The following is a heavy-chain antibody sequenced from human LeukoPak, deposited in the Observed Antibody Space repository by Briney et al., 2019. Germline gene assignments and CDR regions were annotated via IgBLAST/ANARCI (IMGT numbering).Heavy chain of an antibody. CDR2: ISYDGSNK. D-gene: IGHD2-15*01. J-gene: IGHJ6*02. CDR3: AKDVGLNYYYGMDV. V-gene: IGHV3-30*18. Sequence: AGGSLRLSCAASGFTFSSYGMHWVRQAPGKGLEWVAVISYDGSNKYYADSVKGRFTISRDNSKNTLYLQMNSLRAEDTAVYYCAKDVGLNYYYGMDVWGQGTTVTVSS. CDR1: GFTFSSYG.